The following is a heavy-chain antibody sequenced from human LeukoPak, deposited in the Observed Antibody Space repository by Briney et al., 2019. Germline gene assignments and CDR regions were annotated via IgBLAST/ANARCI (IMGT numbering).Heavy chain of an antibody. D-gene: IGHD3-22*01. V-gene: IGHV4-4*07. CDR2: IYTSGST. CDR3: ARLRNYYDRSGYKQLWFDP. CDR1: GVSISSYY. Sequence: SETLSLTCTVSGVSISSYYWTWIRQSAGKGLEWIGRIYTSGSTYYNPSLKSRVSMSVDTSKNQFSLKLSSVTAADTAVYYRARLRNYYDRSGYKQLWFDPWGQGTLVTVSS. J-gene: IGHJ5*02.